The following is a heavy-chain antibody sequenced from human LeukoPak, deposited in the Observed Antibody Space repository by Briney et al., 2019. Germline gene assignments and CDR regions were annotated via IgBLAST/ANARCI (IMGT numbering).Heavy chain of an antibody. J-gene: IGHJ5*02. CDR2: INHSGST. CDR3: ARDVMVRNWFDP. V-gene: IGHV4-4*02. CDR1: GVSVSSSDW. D-gene: IGHD3-10*01. Sequence: SETLSLTCVVSGVSVSSSDWWSWVRQPPGKGLEWTGEINHSGSTNYNPSLKSRVTISVDTSKNQFSLKLSSVTAEDTAVYYCARDVMVRNWFDPWGQGTLVTVS.